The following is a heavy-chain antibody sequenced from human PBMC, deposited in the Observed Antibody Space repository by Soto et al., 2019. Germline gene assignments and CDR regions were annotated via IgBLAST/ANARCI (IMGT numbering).Heavy chain of an antibody. Sequence: ASVKDSCKASGYTFTSYYMHWVRQAPGQGLEWMGIINPSGGSTSYAQKFQGRVTMTRDTSTSTVYMELSSLRSEDTAVYYCARERITMIGVVSNAFDFWGQGTMVTVSS. J-gene: IGHJ3*01. CDR2: INPSGGST. V-gene: IGHV1-46*01. CDR3: ARERITMIGVVSNAFDF. D-gene: IGHD3-22*01. CDR1: GYTFTSYY.